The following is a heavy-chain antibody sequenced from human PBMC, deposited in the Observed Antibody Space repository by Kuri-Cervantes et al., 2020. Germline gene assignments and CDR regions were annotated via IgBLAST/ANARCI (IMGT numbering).Heavy chain of an antibody. J-gene: IGHJ3*02. CDR2: IKSESDGGTT. D-gene: IGHD7-27*01. CDR1: GFTFSYAW. V-gene: IGHV3-15*05. Sequence: GESLKISCAASGFTFSYAWMNWVRQVPGKGLEWVGRIKSESDGGTTDYVAPVKGRFTISRDDSKNTLYLEMNSLETEDTAVYFCTGDNWGSRDLGDGFDIWGQGTMVTVSS. CDR3: TGDNWGSRDLGDGFDI.